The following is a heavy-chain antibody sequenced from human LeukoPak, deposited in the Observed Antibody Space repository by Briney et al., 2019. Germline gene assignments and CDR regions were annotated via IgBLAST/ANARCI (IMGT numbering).Heavy chain of an antibody. CDR3: AGVCGTGALGCSH. J-gene: IGHJ4*02. Sequence: SETLSLTCTVSGDSTSSDRYYGGWVRQPPGKGLEWIGNIYYSGSTYYNPSLKSRVTMSVDTSKNQFSLQLDSVTPEDTAVYYCAGVCGTGALGCSHWGQGTLVTVSS. V-gene: IGHV4-39*01. CDR2: IYYSGST. CDR1: GDSTSSDRYY. D-gene: IGHD2-15*01.